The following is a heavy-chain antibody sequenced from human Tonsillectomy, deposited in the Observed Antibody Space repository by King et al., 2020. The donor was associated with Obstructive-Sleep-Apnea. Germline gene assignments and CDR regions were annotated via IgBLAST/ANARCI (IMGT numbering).Heavy chain of an antibody. D-gene: IGHD4-11*01. CDR3: ARENYNDYPLVYGMDV. V-gene: IGHV3-30*04. CDR2: ISYDGGYK. Sequence: VQLVDSGGGVVQPGGSLKLSCAASGFTFSTYTMYWVLQAPGKGLEWLSLISYDGGYKFYADSFKGRFTIPRDNSQNKMSLQMNSLRAEDTALYYCARENYNDYPLVYGMDVWGQGTTVTVSS. J-gene: IGHJ6*02. CDR1: GFTFSTYT.